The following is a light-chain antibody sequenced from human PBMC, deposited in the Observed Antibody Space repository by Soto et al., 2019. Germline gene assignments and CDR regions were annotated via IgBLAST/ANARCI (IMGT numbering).Light chain of an antibody. J-gene: IGKJ2*01. CDR1: ESISTW. Sequence: DIQMTQPPSTLSASVGDRVTVTCRASESISTWLAWYQQKPGKSPRLLIYGASYLERGVPSRFSGSGSGTEFTLTISSLQPDDFATYYCQQYNGFSYTFGPGTKVDIK. CDR3: QQYNGFSYT. CDR2: GAS. V-gene: IGKV1-5*01.